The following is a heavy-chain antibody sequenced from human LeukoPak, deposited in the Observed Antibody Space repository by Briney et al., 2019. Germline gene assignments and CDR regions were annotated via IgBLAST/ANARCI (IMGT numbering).Heavy chain of an antibody. J-gene: IGHJ4*02. CDR3: ASRDCSGGSCYSEDH. D-gene: IGHD2-15*01. Sequence: SETLSLTCTVSGGPISSSSYYWGWIRQPPGKGLEWIGSIYYSGSTYYNPSLKSRVTISVDTSKNQFSLKLSSVTAADTAVYYCASRDCSGGSCYSEDHWGQGTLVTVSS. V-gene: IGHV4-39*07. CDR1: GGPISSSSYY. CDR2: IYYSGST.